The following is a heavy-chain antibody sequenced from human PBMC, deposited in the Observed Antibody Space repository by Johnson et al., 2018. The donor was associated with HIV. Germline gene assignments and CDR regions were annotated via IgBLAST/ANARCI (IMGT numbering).Heavy chain of an antibody. D-gene: IGHD5-24*01. CDR1: GFTFSSYW. CDR2: INSDESST. Sequence: VQLVESGGALVKPGGSLRLSCAASGFTFSSYWMHWVRQAPGKGLVWVSSINSDESSTNYAESVTGRFTISRDNAKNTLYLQMNSLRGEDTAVYYCARGSQEMVTIWNAFDIWGQGTMVTVSS. J-gene: IGHJ3*02. V-gene: IGHV3-74*02. CDR3: ARGSQEMVTIWNAFDI.